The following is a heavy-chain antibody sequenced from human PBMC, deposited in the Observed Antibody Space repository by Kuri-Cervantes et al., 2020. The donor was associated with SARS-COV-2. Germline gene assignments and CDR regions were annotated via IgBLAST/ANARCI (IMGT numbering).Heavy chain of an antibody. D-gene: IGHD2-15*01. V-gene: IGHV5-51*01. Sequence: GESLKISCKGSGYSFTSYWIGWVRQMPGKGLEWMGIIYPGDSDTRYSPSFQGQVTISADKSISTAYRQWSSLKASDTAMYYCARPGYCSGGSCYSLYYWGQGTLVTVSS. J-gene: IGHJ4*02. CDR2: IYPGDSDT. CDR3: ARPGYCSGGSCYSLYY. CDR1: GYSFTSYW.